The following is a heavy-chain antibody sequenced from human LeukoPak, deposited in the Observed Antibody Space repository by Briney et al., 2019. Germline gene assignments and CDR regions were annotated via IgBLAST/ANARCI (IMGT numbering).Heavy chain of an antibody. CDR1: GFTFSSYS. Sequence: GGSLRLSCAASGFTFSSYSMNWVRQAPGKGLEWVSSISSSGNYIYYADSVKGRFTISRDNAKNSLYLQMNSLRAEDTAVYYCARAPMTGSFHYWGQGSLVTVSS. V-gene: IGHV3-21*01. CDR2: ISSSGNYI. J-gene: IGHJ4*02. D-gene: IGHD3-9*01. CDR3: ARAPMTGSFHY.